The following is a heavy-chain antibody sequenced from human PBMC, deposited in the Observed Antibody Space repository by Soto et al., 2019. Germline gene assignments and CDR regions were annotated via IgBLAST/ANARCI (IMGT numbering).Heavy chain of an antibody. Sequence: PGESLKISCKGSGYSFTSYWISWVRQMPGKGLEWMGRIDPSDSYTNYSPSFQGHVTISADKSISTAYLQWSSLKASDTAMYYCARGYCSSTSCYNYYGMDVWGQGTTVTVSS. D-gene: IGHD2-2*02. CDR1: GYSFTSYW. CDR2: IDPSDSYT. J-gene: IGHJ6*02. CDR3: ARGYCSSTSCYNYYGMDV. V-gene: IGHV5-10-1*01.